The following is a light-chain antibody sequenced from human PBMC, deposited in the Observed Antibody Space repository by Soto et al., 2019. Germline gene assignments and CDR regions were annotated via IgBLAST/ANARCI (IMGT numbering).Light chain of an antibody. CDR3: SSYTATNTLV. Sequence: QSALTQPASVSGSPGQSITISCTGTSSDVGDYNYVSWYQQHPGKAPKLIIYGVSNRPSGISNRFSGSNSGNTSSLTVSGLQAEDEAYYYCSSYTATNTLVFGGGTKVTV. CDR2: GVS. CDR1: SSDVGDYNY. V-gene: IGLV2-14*01. J-gene: IGLJ2*01.